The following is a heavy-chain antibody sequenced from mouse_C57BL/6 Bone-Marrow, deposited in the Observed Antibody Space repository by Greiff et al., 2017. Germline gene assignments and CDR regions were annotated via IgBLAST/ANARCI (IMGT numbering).Heavy chain of an antibody. CDR2: ISSGGSYT. V-gene: IGHV5-6*01. D-gene: IGHD1-1*01. Sequence: EVQVVESGGDLVKPGGSLKLSCAASGFTFSSYGMSWVRQTPDKRLEWVATISSGGSYTYYPDSVKGRFTFSRDNAKNTLYLQMSRLKSDDTAMYDCARERLGNFTVWGQGTTLTVSS. J-gene: IGHJ2*01. CDR1: GFTFSSYG. CDR3: ARERLGNFTV.